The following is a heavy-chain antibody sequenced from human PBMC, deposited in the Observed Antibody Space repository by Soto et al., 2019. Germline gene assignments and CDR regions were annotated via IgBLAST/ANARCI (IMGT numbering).Heavy chain of an antibody. D-gene: IGHD6-13*01. Sequence: QVQLQESGPGLVKPSETLSLTCTVSGGSISSYYWSWIRQPPGKGLEWIGYIYYSGSTNYNPSLKSRVTISVDTSKNQFSLKLSSVTAADTAVYYCARGYSSPTGRYIDYWGQGTLVTVSS. J-gene: IGHJ4*02. V-gene: IGHV4-59*01. CDR3: ARGYSSPTGRYIDY. CDR1: GGSISSYY. CDR2: IYYSGST.